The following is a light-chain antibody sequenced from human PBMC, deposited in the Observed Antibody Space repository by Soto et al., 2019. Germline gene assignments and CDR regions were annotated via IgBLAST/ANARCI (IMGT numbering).Light chain of an antibody. Sequence: EIVMTQSPATLSVSPGGRATLSCRASQSISDTLAWYQQKPGQAPRLLIHGASTRATGFPARFSGSGSGTDFTLTISSLQSEDFAVYYCQQYNNWPPYTFGQGTKVDIK. CDR3: QQYNNWPPYT. V-gene: IGKV3-15*01. J-gene: IGKJ2*01. CDR1: QSISDT. CDR2: GAS.